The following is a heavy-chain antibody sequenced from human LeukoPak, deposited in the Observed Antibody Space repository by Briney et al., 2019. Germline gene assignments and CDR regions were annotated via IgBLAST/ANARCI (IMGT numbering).Heavy chain of an antibody. CDR1: GFIFSSSW. D-gene: IGHD3-3*01. CDR2: IKQDGSGK. Sequence: GGSLRLSCAASGFIFSSSWMSWVRQAPGKGLEWVANIKQDGSGKYYVDSVKGRFTISRDNAKNSLYLQMSRLRVEDTAVYYCARVIFGVVISPYFDHWGQGTLVTVSS. CDR3: ARVIFGVVISPYFDH. J-gene: IGHJ4*02. V-gene: IGHV3-7*01.